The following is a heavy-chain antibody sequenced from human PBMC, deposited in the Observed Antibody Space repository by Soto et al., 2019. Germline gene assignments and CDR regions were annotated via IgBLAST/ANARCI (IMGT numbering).Heavy chain of an antibody. J-gene: IGHJ4*02. CDR1: GFTFSAYW. Sequence: QLGGSLRLSCAVSGFTFSAYWMHWVRQVPGKGLTWVSRISDDGSTATYADSVKGRFVISRDNAKNSLYLEMNTLRVDDSGLYYCARGPRVSSTGTGAHWGRGTLVTV. CDR3: ARGPRVSSTGTGAH. CDR2: ISDDGSTA. V-gene: IGHV3-74*01. D-gene: IGHD1-1*01.